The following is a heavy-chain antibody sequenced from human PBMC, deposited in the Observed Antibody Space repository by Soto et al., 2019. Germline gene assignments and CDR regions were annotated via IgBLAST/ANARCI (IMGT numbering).Heavy chain of an antibody. CDR3: ARGGVYDYIWGSYRSIDY. D-gene: IGHD3-16*02. Sequence: QVQLVQSGAEVKKPGASVKVSCKASGYTFTSYDINWVRQATGQGLEWMGWMNPNSGNTGYARKFQGRVTMTRNTSISTAYMELSSLRSEDTAVYYCARGGVYDYIWGSYRSIDYWGQGTLVTVSS. J-gene: IGHJ4*02. V-gene: IGHV1-8*01. CDR2: MNPNSGNT. CDR1: GYTFTSYD.